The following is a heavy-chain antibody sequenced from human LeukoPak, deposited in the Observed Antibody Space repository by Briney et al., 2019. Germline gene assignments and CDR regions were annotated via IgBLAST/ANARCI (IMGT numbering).Heavy chain of an antibody. V-gene: IGHV3-30*18. J-gene: IGHJ4*02. CDR1: GSTFS. CDR3: AKGDGSGSFLIDY. D-gene: IGHD3-10*01. CDR2: ISSDGSRK. Sequence: PGRSLRLSCVASGSTFSMHWVRQPPGRGLEWVSFISSDGSRKYYGDFVEGRFTVSRDNSMHTLYLQVDTLRAEDTAMYYCAKGDGSGSFLIDYWGQRTLVTVSS.